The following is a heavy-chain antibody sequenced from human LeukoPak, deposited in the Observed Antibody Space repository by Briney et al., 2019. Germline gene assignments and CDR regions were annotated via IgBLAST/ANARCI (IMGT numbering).Heavy chain of an antibody. Sequence: SETLSLTCTVSGGSVSSGSYYWSWIRQPPGKGLEWIGYIYYSGSTNYNPSLKSRVTISVDTSKNQFSPKLSSVTAADTAVYYCARHLGYYDILTGYRGGNWFDPWGQGTLVTVSS. D-gene: IGHD3-9*01. V-gene: IGHV4-61*01. CDR2: IYYSGST. CDR1: GGSVSSGSYY. CDR3: ARHLGYYDILTGYRGGNWFDP. J-gene: IGHJ5*02.